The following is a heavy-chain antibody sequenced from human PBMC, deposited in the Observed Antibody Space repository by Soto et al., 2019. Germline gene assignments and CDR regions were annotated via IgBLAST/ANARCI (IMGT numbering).Heavy chain of an antibody. Sequence: GGSLRLSCAASGFSFSSYWMHWVRQAPGKGLVWVSRIKSDGSSTTYADSVKGRFTISRDNAKNTLYLQMNSLRAEDTAVYYCARDGGGQKGTYYYGPVDYWGQGTLVTVAS. CDR1: GFSFSSYW. V-gene: IGHV3-74*01. CDR2: IKSDGSST. D-gene: IGHD3-10*01. CDR3: ARDGGGQKGTYYYGPVDY. J-gene: IGHJ4*02.